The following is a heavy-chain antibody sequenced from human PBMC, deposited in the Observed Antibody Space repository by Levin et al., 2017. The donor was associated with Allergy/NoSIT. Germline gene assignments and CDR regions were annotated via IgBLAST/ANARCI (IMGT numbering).Heavy chain of an antibody. V-gene: IGHV4-31*03. CDR3: ARDQGGGDIYFDY. D-gene: IGHD2-21*02. Sequence: SETLSLTCTVSGGSISSGGYYWSWIRQHPGKGLEWIGYIYYSGSTYYNPSLKSRVTISVDTSKNQFSLKLSSVTAADTAVYYCARDQGGGDIYFDYWGQGTLVTVSS. CDR2: IYYSGST. CDR1: GGSISSGGYY. J-gene: IGHJ4*02.